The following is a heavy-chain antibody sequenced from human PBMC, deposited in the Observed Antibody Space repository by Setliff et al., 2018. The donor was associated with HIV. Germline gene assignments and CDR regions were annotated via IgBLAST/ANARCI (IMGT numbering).Heavy chain of an antibody. CDR3: ARGLKYYYDSSGYP. D-gene: IGHD3-22*01. V-gene: IGHV4-34*01. Sequence: PSETLSLTCAVYGGSFSGYYWSWIRQPPGKGLEWIGEINHSGSTNYNPSLKSRVTISVDTSKNQFSLKLSSVTAADTAVYYCARGLKYYYDSSGYPWGQGTLVTVSS. J-gene: IGHJ5*02. CDR2: INHSGST. CDR1: GGSFSGYY.